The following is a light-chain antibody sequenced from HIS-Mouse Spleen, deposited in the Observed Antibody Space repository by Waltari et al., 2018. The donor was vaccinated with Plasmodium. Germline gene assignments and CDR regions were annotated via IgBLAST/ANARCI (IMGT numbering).Light chain of an antibody. CDR2: EDS. V-gene: IGLV3-10*01. CDR1: ALPKKY. Sequence: SYELTQPPSVSVSPGQTARITCSGDALPKKYAYWYQQKSGQAPVLVIYEDSKRPSGIPERCSGASSGTIATLTIRGAQVEDEADYYCYATDSSGNHRVFGGGTKLTVL. CDR3: YATDSSGNHRV. J-gene: IGLJ3*02.